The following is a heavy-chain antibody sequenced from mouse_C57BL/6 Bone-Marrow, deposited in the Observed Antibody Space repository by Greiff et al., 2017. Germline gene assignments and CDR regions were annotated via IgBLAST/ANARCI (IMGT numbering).Heavy chain of an antibody. J-gene: IGHJ4*01. CDR3: ARRGYSNSRLPGNYAMDY. V-gene: IGHV1-18*01. Sequence: EVHLVESGPELVKPGASVKIPCKASGYTFTDYNMDWVKQSHGKSLEWIGDINPNNGGTIYNQKFKGKATLTVDKSSSTAYMELRSLTSEDTAVYYCARRGYSNSRLPGNYAMDYWGQGTSVTVSS. D-gene: IGHD2-5*01. CDR1: GYTFTDYN. CDR2: INPNNGGT.